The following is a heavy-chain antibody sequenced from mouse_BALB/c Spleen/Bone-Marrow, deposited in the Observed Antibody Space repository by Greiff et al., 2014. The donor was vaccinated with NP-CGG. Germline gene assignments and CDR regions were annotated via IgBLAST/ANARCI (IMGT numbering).Heavy chain of an antibody. J-gene: IGHJ4*01. CDR3: ARAITDAMDY. Sequence: QVQLQQPGAELVRPGTSVKVSCKGSGYAFTNYLIEWVKQRHGQGLEWIGVINSGSGGTKYNEKFKGKATLAADKSSSTAYMQLSSLTSDDSAVYFCARAITDAMDYWGQGTSVTVSS. CDR2: INSGSGGT. CDR1: GYAFTNYL. D-gene: IGHD2-4*01. V-gene: IGHV1-54*01.